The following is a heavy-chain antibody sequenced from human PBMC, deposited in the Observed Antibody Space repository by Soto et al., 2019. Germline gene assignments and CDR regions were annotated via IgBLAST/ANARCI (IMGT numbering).Heavy chain of an antibody. V-gene: IGHV1-46*01. CDR3: AREENCSDGICYSEYFQR. Sequence: ASVKVSCKASGYIFTGYSMHWVRQAPAQGLEWMGVVNPSGGSTNYAQKFQGRITMTRDTSTSTVYMDLSSLTSEDTAVYYCAREENCSDGICYSEYFQRWGQGTLVTVSS. J-gene: IGHJ1*01. D-gene: IGHD2-15*01. CDR1: GYIFTGYS. CDR2: VNPSGGST.